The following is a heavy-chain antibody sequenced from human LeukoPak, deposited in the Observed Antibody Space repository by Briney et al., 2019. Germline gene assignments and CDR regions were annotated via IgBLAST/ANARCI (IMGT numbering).Heavy chain of an antibody. Sequence: GGSLRLSCAASGFTFSSYGMHWVRQARGRGLEWVAVISYDGSNEYYADSVKGRFTISRDNSKNTLYLQMNSLRAEDTAVYYCAKQARSGFDYWGQGTLVTVSS. CDR3: AKQARSGFDY. CDR2: ISYDGSNE. J-gene: IGHJ4*02. V-gene: IGHV3-30*18. CDR1: GFTFSSYG.